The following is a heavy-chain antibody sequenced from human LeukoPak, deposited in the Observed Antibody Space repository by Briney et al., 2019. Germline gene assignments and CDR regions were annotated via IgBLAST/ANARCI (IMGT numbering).Heavy chain of an antibody. J-gene: IGHJ4*02. Sequence: SETLSLTCTVSSGSISNYYWSWIRQPPGKGLEWIGYIYYSGSTNYNPSLRSRVTISLDTSKNQFSLRLISVTAADTAVYYCARHGSGSYLFDYWGQGTLVTVSS. CDR2: IYYSGST. CDR3: ARHGSGSYLFDY. V-gene: IGHV4-59*08. D-gene: IGHD1-26*01. CDR1: SGSISNYY.